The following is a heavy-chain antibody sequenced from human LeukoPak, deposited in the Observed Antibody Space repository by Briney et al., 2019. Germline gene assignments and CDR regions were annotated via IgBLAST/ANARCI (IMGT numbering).Heavy chain of an antibody. CDR2: ISTFNGHT. CDR3: ARALYHTFDY. D-gene: IGHD2-2*01. J-gene: IGHJ4*02. V-gene: IGHV1-18*01. CDR1: GYTFRNYG. Sequence: ASVKVSCKTSGYTFRNYGISWVRQAPGQGLEWMGWISTFNGHTKYTQSLRDRLTLTTDTSTSTAYMELRSLRSDDTAVYYCARALYHTFDYWGQGTLVTVSS.